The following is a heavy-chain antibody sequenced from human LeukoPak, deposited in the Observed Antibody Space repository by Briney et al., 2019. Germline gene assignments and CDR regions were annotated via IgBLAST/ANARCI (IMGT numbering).Heavy chain of an antibody. Sequence: SETLSLTCTVSGGSTSYYYWNWIRQPPGKGLEWIGYIYSSGSTNYNPSLKSRVTISLDTSKNQFSLKLSSVTAADTAVYYCARMGDYYDSSGYRHDAFDIWGQGTMVTVSS. CDR2: IYSSGST. J-gene: IGHJ3*02. D-gene: IGHD3-22*01. CDR3: ARMGDYYDSSGYRHDAFDI. V-gene: IGHV4-59*01. CDR1: GGSTSYYY.